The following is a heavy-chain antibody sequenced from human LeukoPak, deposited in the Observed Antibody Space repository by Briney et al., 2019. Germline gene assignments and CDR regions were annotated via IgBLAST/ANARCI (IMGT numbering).Heavy chain of an antibody. V-gene: IGHV1-69*05. CDR3: AREGSRGFDAFDI. J-gene: IGHJ3*02. Sequence: GDSVKVSCKASGGTFSSYAISWVRQAPGQGLEWMGGIIPIFGTANYAQKFQGRVTITTDESTSTAYMELSSLRSEDTAVYYCAREGSRGFDAFDIWGQGTMVTVSS. CDR2: IIPIFGTA. CDR1: GGTFSSYA.